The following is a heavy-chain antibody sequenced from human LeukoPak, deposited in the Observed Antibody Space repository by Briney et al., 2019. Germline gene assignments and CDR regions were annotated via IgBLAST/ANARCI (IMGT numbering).Heavy chain of an antibody. CDR3: AKRGGYGSGSYYNFDY. V-gene: IGHV3-74*01. D-gene: IGHD3-10*01. J-gene: IGHJ4*02. CDR2: INSDGSST. Sequence: QPGGSLRLSCAASGFTFSSYWMHWVRQAPGKGLVWVSRINSDGSSTSYADSVKGRFTISRDNAKNTLYLQMNSLRAEDTAVYYCAKRGGYGSGSYYNFDYWGQGTLVTVSS. CDR1: GFTFSSYW.